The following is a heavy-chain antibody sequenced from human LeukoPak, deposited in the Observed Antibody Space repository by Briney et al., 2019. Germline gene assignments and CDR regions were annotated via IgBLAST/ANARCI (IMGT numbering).Heavy chain of an antibody. D-gene: IGHD5-18*01. J-gene: IGHJ4*02. Sequence: SETLSLTCALSGGSLNNYYWSWVRQPPERGRGWDGYIYYSGTTNYSPSLNSRVNISLDTAKNQFSLRLSSVTAADTAVYYCARQTAKNVDTARFDSWGQGTLVTVSS. CDR1: GGSLNNYY. V-gene: IGHV4-59*08. CDR2: IYYSGTT. CDR3: ARQTAKNVDTARFDS.